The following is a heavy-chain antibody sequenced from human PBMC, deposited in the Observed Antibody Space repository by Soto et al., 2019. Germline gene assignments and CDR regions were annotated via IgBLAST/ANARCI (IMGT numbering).Heavy chain of an antibody. CDR1: GFTFSSYG. D-gene: IGHD6-19*01. CDR3: AKDVSGWHGFDY. Sequence: QVQLVESGGGVVQPGRSLRLSCAASGFTFSSYGMHWVRQAPGKGLEWVAVIWYDGSNKYYADSVKGRFTISRDNSKNTLYLQMNSLRAEDTAVYYWAKDVSGWHGFDYWGQGTLVTVSS. V-gene: IGHV3-33*06. CDR2: IWYDGSNK. J-gene: IGHJ4*02.